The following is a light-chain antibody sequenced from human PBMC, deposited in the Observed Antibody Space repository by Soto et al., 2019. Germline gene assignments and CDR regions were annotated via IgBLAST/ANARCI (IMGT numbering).Light chain of an antibody. V-gene: IGKV3-20*01. CDR1: QSVSSSY. CDR3: QQDGCSPPWT. J-gene: IGKJ1*01. CDR2: GAS. Sequence: EIVLTQSPCTLSLSPGERATLACRASQSVSSSYLAWYQQKPGQAPRLLIYGASSRATGIPDRFSGSGSGSDVTLTISRPEPEECAVYYCQQDGCSPPWTFGQGTKVYIK.